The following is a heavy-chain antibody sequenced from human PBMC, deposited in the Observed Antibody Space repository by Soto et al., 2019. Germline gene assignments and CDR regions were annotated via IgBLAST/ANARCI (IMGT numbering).Heavy chain of an antibody. CDR3: AHKARGVGIAVAGYMGAFDI. V-gene: IGHV2-5*02. Sequence: SGPTLVNPTHTLTLTCTFSGFSLSTSGGGVGWIRQPPVKALEWLALIYWDDDKRYSPSLKSRLTITKDTSKNQVVLTMTNMDPVDTATYYCAHKARGVGIAVAGYMGAFDIWGQGTMVTVSS. J-gene: IGHJ3*02. CDR2: IYWDDDK. CDR1: GFSLSTSGGG. D-gene: IGHD6-19*01.